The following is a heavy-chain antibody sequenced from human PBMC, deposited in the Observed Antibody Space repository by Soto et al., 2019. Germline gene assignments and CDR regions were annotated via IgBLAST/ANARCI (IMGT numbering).Heavy chain of an antibody. CDR1: GFTFSSYG. Sequence: GGSLRLSCAASGFTFSSYGMHWVRQAPGKGLEWVAVISYDGSNKYYADFVKGRFTISRDNSKNTLYLQMNSLRAEDTAVYYCAKLGSGDAFDIWGQGTMVTVSS. CDR2: ISYDGSNK. D-gene: IGHD2-15*01. J-gene: IGHJ3*02. V-gene: IGHV3-30*18. CDR3: AKLGSGDAFDI.